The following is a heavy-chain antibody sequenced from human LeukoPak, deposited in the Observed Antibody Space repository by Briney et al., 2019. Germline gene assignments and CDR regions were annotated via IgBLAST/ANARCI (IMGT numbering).Heavy chain of an antibody. CDR1: GYSISSGYY. CDR3: ASRKLGNDY. V-gene: IGHV4-38-2*02. Sequence: SETLSLTCTVSGYSISSGYYWGWIRQPPGKGLEWIGSIYHSGSTSYSLSLKSRVTISADTSQNQFSLKLSSVTAADTAVYYCASRKLGNDYWGQGTLVTVSS. J-gene: IGHJ4*02. D-gene: IGHD7-27*01. CDR2: IYHSGST.